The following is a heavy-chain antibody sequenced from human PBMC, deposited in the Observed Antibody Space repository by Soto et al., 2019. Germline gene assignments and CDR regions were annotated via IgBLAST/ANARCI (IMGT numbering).Heavy chain of an antibody. J-gene: IGHJ5*02. CDR1: GFTFSNYG. V-gene: IGHV3-30*18. CDR3: GKGDWFDP. CDR2: ISYDGSNK. Sequence: QVQLVESGGGVVQPGRSLRLSCAASGFTFSNYGIHWVRQAPGKGLEWVAVISYDGSNKYYADSVKGRFTISRDNSKNTLYLQMNSLRAEDKAVYYCGKGDWFDPWGQGTLVTVSS.